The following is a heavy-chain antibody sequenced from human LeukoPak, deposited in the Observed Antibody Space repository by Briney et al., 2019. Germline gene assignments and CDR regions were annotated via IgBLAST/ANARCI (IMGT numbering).Heavy chain of an antibody. CDR1: GGSFSGYY. CDR2: INHSGST. J-gene: IGHJ5*02. V-gene: IGHV4-34*01. Sequence: TSETLSLTCAVYGGSFSGYYWSWIRQPPGKGLEWIGEINHSGSTNYNPSLKSRVTISVDTSKNQFSLKLSSVTAADTAVYYCARGQSSSWFSPARFDPWGQGTLVTVSS. CDR3: ARGQSSSWFSPARFDP. D-gene: IGHD6-13*01.